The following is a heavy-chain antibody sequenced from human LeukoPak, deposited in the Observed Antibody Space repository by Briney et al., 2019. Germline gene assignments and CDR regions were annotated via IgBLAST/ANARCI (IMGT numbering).Heavy chain of an antibody. V-gene: IGHV1-46*01. CDR2: INPSGGGT. J-gene: IGHJ4*02. D-gene: IGHD1-1*01. CDR1: GYTFTNCY. Sequence: ASVKVSCKASGYTFTNCYLHWVRQAPGQGLEWMGIINPSGGGTYYAQKFQGRVTMTRDMSTSTVYMELRSLRSEDTAVYYCASHRGDYATGYFDYWGQGTLVTVSS. CDR3: ASHRGDYATGYFDY.